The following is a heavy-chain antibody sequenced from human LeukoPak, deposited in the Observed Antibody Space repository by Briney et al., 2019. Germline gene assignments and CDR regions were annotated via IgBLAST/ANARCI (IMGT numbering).Heavy chain of an antibody. CDR2: INHSGST. V-gene: IGHV4-34*01. J-gene: IGHJ4*02. CDR3: ARLLVGY. D-gene: IGHD1-26*01. Sequence: SETLSLTCAIYGGSFSAYYWNWIRQPPGKGLEWIGEINHSGSTNYNPSLKSRVTISVDTSKNQFSLKLSSVTAADTAVYYCARLLVGYWGQGTLVTVSS. CDR1: GGSFSAYY.